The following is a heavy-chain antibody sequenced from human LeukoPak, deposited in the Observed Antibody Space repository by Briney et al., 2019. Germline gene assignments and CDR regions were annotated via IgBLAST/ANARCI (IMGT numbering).Heavy chain of an antibody. D-gene: IGHD4-17*01. Sequence: GGSLRLSCAASGFTFSSYSMNWVRQAPGKGLEWVSSISSSSSYIYYADSVKGRFTISRDNAKNSLYLQMNSLRAEDTAAYYCARVSTVTRLGFDYWGQGTLVTVSS. CDR3: ARVSTVTRLGFDY. J-gene: IGHJ4*02. CDR2: ISSSSSYI. V-gene: IGHV3-21*01. CDR1: GFTFSSYS.